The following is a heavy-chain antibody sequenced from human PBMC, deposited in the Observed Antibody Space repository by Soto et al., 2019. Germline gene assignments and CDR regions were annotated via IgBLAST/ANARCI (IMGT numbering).Heavy chain of an antibody. D-gene: IGHD3-22*01. Sequence: QVQLVQSGAEVKKPGASVKVSCKASGYTFTSYGIIWVRQAPGQGLEWMGWISAYNGNTNYAQKLQGRVTMTTDTSTSTVYMERWSLRSDFTAVYYCARVAVSKWFSWYMDVWGKGTTVTVSS. V-gene: IGHV1-18*01. CDR3: ARVAVSKWFSWYMDV. CDR2: ISAYNGNT. CDR1: GYTFTSYG. J-gene: IGHJ6*03.